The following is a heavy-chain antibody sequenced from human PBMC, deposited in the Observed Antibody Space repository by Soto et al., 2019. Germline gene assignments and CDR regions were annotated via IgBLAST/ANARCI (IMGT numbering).Heavy chain of an antibody. CDR2: MSHSGGT. J-gene: IGHJ3*01. CDR1: GGFVRSGIYH. D-gene: IGHD1-1*01. V-gene: IGHV4-34*01. CDR3: VRVERRTATTVVDAFDL. Sequence: SETLSLTCAVYGGFVRSGIYHWSWIRQPPGKGLEWIGEMSHSGGTHFNPSLKSRVTISVDTSKNQFSLKMSSVTAADTALYYCVRVERRTATTVVDAFDLWSPGTRVTVSS.